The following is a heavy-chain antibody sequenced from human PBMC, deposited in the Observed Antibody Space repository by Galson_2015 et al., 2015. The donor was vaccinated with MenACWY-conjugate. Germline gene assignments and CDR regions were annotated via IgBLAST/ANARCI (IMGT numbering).Heavy chain of an antibody. Sequence: SLRLSCAAPGFTFSRYAMHWVRQAPGKGLEWVAVIWYDGSKTYYADSVKGRFTISRDNSKNTAYLQMNSLRAEDTAMYHCFAINSGTDFGGQGTLVTVSS. J-gene: IGHJ4*02. CDR2: IWYDGSKT. CDR1: GFTFSRYA. D-gene: IGHD1-26*01. CDR3: FAINSGTDF. V-gene: IGHV3-33*01.